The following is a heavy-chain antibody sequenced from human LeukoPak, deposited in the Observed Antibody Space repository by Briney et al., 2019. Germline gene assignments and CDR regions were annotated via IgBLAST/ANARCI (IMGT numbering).Heavy chain of an antibody. CDR3: AKGGIVVVPALDRNWFDP. J-gene: IGHJ5*02. CDR1: GFTFSSYA. D-gene: IGHD2-2*01. CDR2: ISDSGGFT. V-gene: IGHV3-23*01. Sequence: PGGSLRLSCAASGFTFSSYAMNWVRRAPGKGLEWVSGISDSGGFTNYADSVKGRFTISRDNSKNTLYLQMNSLRAEDTAVYYCAKGGIVVVPALDRNWFDPWGQGTLVTVSS.